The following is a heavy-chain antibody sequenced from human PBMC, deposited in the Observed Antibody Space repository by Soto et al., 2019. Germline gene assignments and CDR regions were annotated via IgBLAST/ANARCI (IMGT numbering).Heavy chain of an antibody. J-gene: IGHJ5*02. Sequence: QVQLQESGPGLVKPSETLSLTCIVSGASISSRSSYWGWIRQPPGKGLEWVGTFYSGSTYNNPSLKSRVTISVDTSKNQFSLKLSSVAAEDTAIYYCATTRGIAVGGSFDHWGQGTLATVSS. CDR1: GASISSRSSY. V-gene: IGHV4-39*01. CDR2: FYSGST. CDR3: ATTRGIAVGGSFDH. D-gene: IGHD6-13*01.